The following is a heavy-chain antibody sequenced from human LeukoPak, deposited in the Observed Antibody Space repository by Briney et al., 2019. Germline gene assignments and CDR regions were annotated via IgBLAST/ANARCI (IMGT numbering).Heavy chain of an antibody. D-gene: IGHD3-10*01. CDR1: GFTFSSYA. V-gene: IGHV3-23*01. Sequence: PGGSLRLSCAASGFTFSSYAMSWVRQAPGKGLEWVSGISGSGGSTDYADSVKGRFTISRDNSKNTLYLQMNSLRAEDTAVYSCAKGYYGSGSYGWFDYWGQGTLVTVSS. CDR3: AKGYYGSGSYGWFDY. J-gene: IGHJ4*02. CDR2: ISGSGGST.